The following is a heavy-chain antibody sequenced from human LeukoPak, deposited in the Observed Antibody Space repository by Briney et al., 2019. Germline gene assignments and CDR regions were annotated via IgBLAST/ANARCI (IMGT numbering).Heavy chain of an antibody. V-gene: IGHV3-9*01. J-gene: IGHJ4*02. CDR1: GFTFDDYA. CDR2: ISWNSGSI. D-gene: IGHD4-17*01. CDR3: AKDVSDHQDGEWGEFDY. Sequence: GGSLRLSCAASGFTFDDYAMHWVRQAPGKGLEWVSGISWNSGSIGYADSVKGRFTISRDNAKNSLYLQMNSLRAEDTALYYRAKDVSDHQDGEWGEFDYWGQGTLVTVSS.